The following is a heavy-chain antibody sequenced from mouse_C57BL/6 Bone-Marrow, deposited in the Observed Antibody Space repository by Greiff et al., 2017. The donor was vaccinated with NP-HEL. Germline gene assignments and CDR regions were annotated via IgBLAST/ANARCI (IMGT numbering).Heavy chain of an antibody. CDR3: ARVYTKVKWFAY. D-gene: IGHD2-2*01. V-gene: IGHV1-59*01. CDR1: GYTFTSYW. Sequence: QVQLQQPGAELVRPGTSVKLSCKASGYTFTSYWLHWVQQRPGQCLEWIGVIDPSASYTNYNQKFKGKATLTVDTSSSTAYMQLSSLTSEDSAVYYWARVYTKVKWFAYWGQGNRVTVSA. CDR2: IDPSASYT. J-gene: IGHJ3*01.